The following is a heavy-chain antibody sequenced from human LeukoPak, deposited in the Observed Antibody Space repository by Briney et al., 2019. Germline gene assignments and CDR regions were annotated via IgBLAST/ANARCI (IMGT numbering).Heavy chain of an antibody. Sequence: GGSLRLSCAASGFTLSDYYMSWIRQAPGKGLEWVSYISSSGSTIDYADSVKGRFAISRDNAKISLYLQMSSLRAEDTAVYYCARRRDFFDYWGQGTLVTVSS. CDR2: ISSSGSTI. J-gene: IGHJ4*02. CDR3: ARRRDFFDY. CDR1: GFTLSDYY. V-gene: IGHV3-11*01.